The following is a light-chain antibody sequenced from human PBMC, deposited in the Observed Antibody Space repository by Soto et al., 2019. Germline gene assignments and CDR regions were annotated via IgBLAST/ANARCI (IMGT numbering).Light chain of an antibody. CDR3: QQRAMWPIT. Sequence: EIVLTQSPATLSLSPGRRVTLSCRATQSIKTYLAWYQQKPGQAPRLLIYDASKRAPAIPARFSGSGSETDFTLTISSLETEDVAVYYCQQRAMWPITFGQGTRLEI. V-gene: IGKV3-11*01. CDR1: QSIKTY. CDR2: DAS. J-gene: IGKJ5*01.